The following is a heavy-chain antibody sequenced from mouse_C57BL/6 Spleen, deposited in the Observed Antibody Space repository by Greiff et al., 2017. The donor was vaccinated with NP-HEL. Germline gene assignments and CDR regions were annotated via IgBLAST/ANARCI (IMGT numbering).Heavy chain of an antibody. Sequence: QVQLKESGAELARPGASVKLSCKASGYTFTSYGISWVKQRTGQGLEWIGEIYPRSGNTYYNEKFKGKATLTADKSSSTAYMELRSLTSEDSAVYFCARLDKGYAMDYWGQGTSVTVSS. CDR3: ARLDKGYAMDY. CDR2: IYPRSGNT. V-gene: IGHV1-81*01. CDR1: GYTFTSYG. J-gene: IGHJ4*01.